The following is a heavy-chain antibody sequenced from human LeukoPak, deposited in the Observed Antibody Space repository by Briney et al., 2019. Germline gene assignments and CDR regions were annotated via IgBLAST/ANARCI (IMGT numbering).Heavy chain of an antibody. Sequence: SETLSLTCTVSGGSISTSYWNWIRQPAGKGLEWIGRIDTSGTTNYNPSLRSRVTMSVDTSKNQFSLNLRSVTAADTAVYFCATGPTWVDPWGPGTLVTVS. V-gene: IGHV4-4*07. CDR3: ATGPTWVDP. D-gene: IGHD1-26*01. CDR1: GGSISTSY. J-gene: IGHJ5*02. CDR2: IDTSGTT.